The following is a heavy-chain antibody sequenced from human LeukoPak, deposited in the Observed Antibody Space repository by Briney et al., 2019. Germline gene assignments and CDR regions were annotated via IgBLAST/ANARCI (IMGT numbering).Heavy chain of an antibody. CDR1: GGSISSYY. J-gene: IGHJ5*02. CDR2: IYYSGST. V-gene: IGHV4-59*01. D-gene: IGHD2-15*01. CDR3: ARATPDWFDP. Sequence: SETLSLTCTVSGGSISSYYWSWIRQRPGRGLECIGYIYYSGSTNYNPSLKSRVTISLDTSKNQFSLKLSSVTAADTAVYYCARATPDWFDPWGQGTLVTVSS.